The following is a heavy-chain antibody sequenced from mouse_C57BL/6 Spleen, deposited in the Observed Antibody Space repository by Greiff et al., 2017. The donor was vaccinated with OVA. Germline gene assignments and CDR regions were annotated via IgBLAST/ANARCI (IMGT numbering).Heavy chain of an antibody. CDR1: GYTFSDYE. CDR3: TRSKFDY. V-gene: IGHV1-15*01. CDR2: IDPETGGT. Sequence: QVHVKQSGAELVRPGASVTLSCKASGYTFSDYEMHWVKQTPVHGLEWIGAIDPETGGTAYNQKFKGKAILTADKSSSTAYMELRSLTSEDSAVYYCTRSKFDYWGQGTTLTVSS. J-gene: IGHJ2*01.